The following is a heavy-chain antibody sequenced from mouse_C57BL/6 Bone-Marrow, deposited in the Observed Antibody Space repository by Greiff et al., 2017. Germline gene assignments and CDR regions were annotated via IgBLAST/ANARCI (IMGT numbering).Heavy chain of an antibody. CDR2: INPNNGGT. CDR3: ARGYGSSYRYFDV. Sequence: EVQLQQSGPELVKPGASVKMSCKASGYTFTDYNMHWVKQSPGKSLEWIGYINPNNGGTSYNQKFKGKATLTVNKSSSTAYMELRSLTSEDSAVYYCARGYGSSYRYFDVWGTGTTVTVSS. CDR1: GYTFTDYN. V-gene: IGHV1-22*01. J-gene: IGHJ1*03. D-gene: IGHD1-1*01.